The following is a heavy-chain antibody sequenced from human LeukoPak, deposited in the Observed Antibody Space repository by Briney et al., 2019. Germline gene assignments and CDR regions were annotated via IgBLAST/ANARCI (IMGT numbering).Heavy chain of an antibody. Sequence: GGSLSLSCSVSGFTFSRYAMHWVRRAPGKGLEGVTVLSYDGSIQYYTDSMKGRFTISRDNSKNTLYLQKNSLRAEDKAVFYCAKDREYCYGYTYYYYYGLDVWGQGTTVTVSS. V-gene: IGHV3-30*10. CDR1: GFTFSRYA. D-gene: IGHD5-18*01. CDR2: LSYDGSIQ. J-gene: IGHJ6*02. CDR3: AKDREYCYGYTYYYYYGLDV.